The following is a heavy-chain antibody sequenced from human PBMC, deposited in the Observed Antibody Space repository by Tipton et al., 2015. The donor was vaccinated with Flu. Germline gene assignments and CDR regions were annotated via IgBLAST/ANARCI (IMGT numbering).Heavy chain of an antibody. CDR1: GGSITTYY. CDR2: IFYNGST. Sequence: TLSLTCSVSGGSITTYYWRWIRQPPGQGLEWIGYIFYNGSTDYNPSLKSRVTMSADTSKNQFSLKLRSVTAADTAVYYCARRDYSNYVSEPKNWFDPWGQGTLVTVSS. CDR3: ARRDYSNYVSEPKNWFDP. V-gene: IGHV4-59*08. D-gene: IGHD4-11*01. J-gene: IGHJ5*02.